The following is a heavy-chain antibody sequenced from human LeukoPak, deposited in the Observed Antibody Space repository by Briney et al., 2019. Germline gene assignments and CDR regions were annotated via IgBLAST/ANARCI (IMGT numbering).Heavy chain of an antibody. CDR2: ISSSSSYI. V-gene: IGHV3-21*01. CDR1: GFTFSSYS. Sequence: GGSLRLSCAASGFTFSSYSMNWVRQAPGKGLEWVSSISSSSSYIYYADSVKGRFTISSDNAKNSLYLQMNSLRAEDTAVYYCARERALGYYYDSSWGQGTLVTVSS. D-gene: IGHD3-22*01. CDR3: ARERALGYYYDSS. J-gene: IGHJ4*02.